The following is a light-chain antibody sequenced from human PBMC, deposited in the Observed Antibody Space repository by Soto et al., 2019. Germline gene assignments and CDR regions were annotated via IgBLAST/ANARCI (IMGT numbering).Light chain of an antibody. CDR2: GAS. Sequence: DIQLTQSPSSLSASVGDRVTITCRASQSIRFYLNWYQQKPGKVPNLLIYGASSLQSGVPSRFSGSGSETDLTLTINNRQPEDFATYYCQQSFTAVFTFGPGTKVDIE. J-gene: IGKJ3*01. CDR1: QSIRFY. V-gene: IGKV1-39*01. CDR3: QQSFTAVFT.